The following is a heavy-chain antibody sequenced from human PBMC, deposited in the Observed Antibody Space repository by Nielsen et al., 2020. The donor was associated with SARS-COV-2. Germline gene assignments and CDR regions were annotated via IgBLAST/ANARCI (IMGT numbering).Heavy chain of an antibody. CDR1: GGSISSSSYY. CDR3: ARKYGDRGYYYYGMDV. D-gene: IGHD4-17*01. CDR2: IYYSGST. Sequence: SETLSLTCTVSGGSISSSSYYWGWIRQPPGKGLEWIGSIYYSGSTYYNPSLKSRVTISVDTSKNQFSLKLSSVTAADTAVYYCARKYGDRGYYYYGMDVWGQGTTVTVSS. V-gene: IGHV4-39*01. J-gene: IGHJ6*02.